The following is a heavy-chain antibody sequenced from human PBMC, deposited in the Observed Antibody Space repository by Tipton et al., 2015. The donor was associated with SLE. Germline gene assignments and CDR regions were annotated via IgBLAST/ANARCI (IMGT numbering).Heavy chain of an antibody. CDR3: AKHSGSYFYYYYGMDV. Sequence: SLRLSCAASGFTFSSYSMNWVRQAPGKGLEWVSSISSSSSYIYYADSVKGRFTISRDNSKNTLYLQMNSLRAEDTAVYYCAKHSGSYFYYYYGMDVWGQGTTVTVSS. CDR2: ISSSSSYI. V-gene: IGHV3-21*04. CDR1: GFTFSSYS. J-gene: IGHJ6*02. D-gene: IGHD1-26*01.